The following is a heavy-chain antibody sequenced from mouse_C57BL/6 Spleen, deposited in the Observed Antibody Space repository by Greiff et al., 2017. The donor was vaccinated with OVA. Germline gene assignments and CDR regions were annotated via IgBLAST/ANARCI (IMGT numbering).Heavy chain of an antibody. J-gene: IGHJ4*01. Sequence: VKLMESGAELVRPGASVTLSCKASGYTFTDYEMHWVKQTPVHGLEWIGAIDPETGGTAYNQKFKGKAILTADKSSSTAYMELRSLTSEDSAVYYCTRWSLSLYAMDYWGQGTSVTVSS. CDR2: IDPETGGT. V-gene: IGHV1-15*01. CDR3: TRWSLSLYAMDY. CDR1: GYTFTDYE. D-gene: IGHD1-1*02.